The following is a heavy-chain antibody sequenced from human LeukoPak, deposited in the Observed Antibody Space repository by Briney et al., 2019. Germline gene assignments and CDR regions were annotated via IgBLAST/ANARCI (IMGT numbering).Heavy chain of an antibody. CDR1: GFTFSSYS. CDR3: ARDRGGFLEWLLNPKDAFDI. CDR2: ISSSSSYI. J-gene: IGHJ3*02. Sequence: GGSLRLSCAASGFTFSSYSMNWVRQAPGKGLEWVSSISSSSSYIYYAVSVKGRFTISRDNAKNSLYLQMNSLRAEDTAVYYCARDRGGFLEWLLNPKDAFDIWGQGTMVTVSS. D-gene: IGHD3-3*01. V-gene: IGHV3-21*01.